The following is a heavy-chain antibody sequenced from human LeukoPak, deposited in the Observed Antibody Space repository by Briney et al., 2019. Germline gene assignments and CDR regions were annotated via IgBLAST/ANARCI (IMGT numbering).Heavy chain of an antibody. CDR2: IHHSGST. D-gene: IGHD3-22*01. V-gene: IGHV4-59*11. CDR1: GGSINSHY. Sequence: SETLSLTCTVSGGSINSHYWSWIRQPPGKGLEWIGHIHHSGSTNYNPSLKSRVTISLDTSTKQFSLKLSSVTAADTAVYYCATYFTYYSDMGWFGPWGQGTLVTVSS. CDR3: ATYFTYYSDMGWFGP. J-gene: IGHJ5*02.